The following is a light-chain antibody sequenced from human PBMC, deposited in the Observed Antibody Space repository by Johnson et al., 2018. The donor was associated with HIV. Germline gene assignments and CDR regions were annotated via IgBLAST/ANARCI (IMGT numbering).Light chain of an antibody. CDR3: GTWDSSLSAGV. J-gene: IGLJ1*01. CDR2: DNN. V-gene: IGLV1-51*01. CDR1: SSNIGKNY. Sequence: QSMLTQPPSVSAAPGQKVTISCSGSSSNIGKNYVSWYQQLPGTAPKLLIYDNNKRPSGIPDRFSGSKSGTSATLGITGLQTGDEADYYCGTWDSSLSAGVVGTGTTVIVL.